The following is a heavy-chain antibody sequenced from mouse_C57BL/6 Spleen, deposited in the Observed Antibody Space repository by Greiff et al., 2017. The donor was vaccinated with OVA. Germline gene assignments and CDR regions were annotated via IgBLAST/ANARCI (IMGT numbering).Heavy chain of an antibody. CDR1: GFSLPSSG. V-gene: IGHV2-5*01. CDR2: IWRGGST. D-gene: IGHD1-1*01. J-gene: IGHJ4*01. CDR3: AKDYGDAMDE. Sequence: VKLMESGPGLVPPSQSLSLTCTVSGFSLPSSGVHFFRPSPGKGLVLLGVIWRGGSTDYNAAFMSRLSITKDNSKSQVFFKMNSLQADDTAIYYCAKDYGDAMDEWGKGTSVTVDS.